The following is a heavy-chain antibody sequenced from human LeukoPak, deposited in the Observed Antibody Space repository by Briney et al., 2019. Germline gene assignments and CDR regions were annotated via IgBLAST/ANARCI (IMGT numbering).Heavy chain of an antibody. CDR3: ARVYNYYDTSGYYLGNYFDH. CDR1: GYTFTSYG. CDR2: ISVYSGNT. V-gene: IGHV1-18*01. J-gene: IGHJ4*02. D-gene: IGHD3-22*01. Sequence: ASVKVSCKASGYTFTSYGISWVRQAPGQGLEWMGWISVYSGNTNNAQKLQGRVTMTTDTSTSTAYMELRSLRSDDTAVYYCARVYNYYDTSGYYLGNYFDHWGRGTLVTVSS.